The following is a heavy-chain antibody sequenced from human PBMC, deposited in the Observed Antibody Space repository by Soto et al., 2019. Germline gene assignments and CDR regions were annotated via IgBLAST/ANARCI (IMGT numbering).Heavy chain of an antibody. D-gene: IGHD4-17*01. V-gene: IGHV3-49*03. CDR3: AKDQPLRRWTTVTTDVDY. CDR1: GFTFGDYA. J-gene: IGHJ4*02. Sequence: GGSLRLSCTASGFTFGDYAMSWFRQAPGKGLEWVGFIRSKAYGGTTEYAASVKGRFTISRDDSKSIAYLQMNSLKTEDTAVYYCAKDQPLRRWTTVTTDVDYWGQGTLVTVSS. CDR2: IRSKAYGGTT.